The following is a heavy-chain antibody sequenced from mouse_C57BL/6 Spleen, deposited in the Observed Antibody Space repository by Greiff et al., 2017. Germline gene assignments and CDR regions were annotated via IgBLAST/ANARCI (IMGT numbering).Heavy chain of an antibody. Sequence: VKVVESGPGLVAPSQSLSITCTVSGFSLTSYGVSWVRQPPEKGLEWLGVLWGDGSTNSHLALISRQSISKDNSKSQVFLKLNSLQTDDTATYYCAKPRRLRDYAMDYWGQGTSVTVSS. CDR2: LWGDGST. V-gene: IGHV2-3*01. J-gene: IGHJ4*01. D-gene: IGHD2-2*01. CDR3: AKPRRLRDYAMDY. CDR1: GFSLTSYG.